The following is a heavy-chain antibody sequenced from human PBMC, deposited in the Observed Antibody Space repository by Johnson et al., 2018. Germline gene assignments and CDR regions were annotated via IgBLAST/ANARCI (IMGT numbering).Heavy chain of an antibody. Sequence: VQLVQSGGGLVKPGGSLRLSCAASGFTFSNAWMNWVRQAPGKGLEWVGRIKSKTDGGTTDYAAPVKGRFTISRDASKNTRYLQMNSLKTEDTAVYYCTTRSYPYYYYYMDVWGKGPRSPSP. CDR3: TTRSYPYYYYYMDV. J-gene: IGHJ6*03. CDR2: IKSKTDGGTT. V-gene: IGHV3-15*07. CDR1: GFTFSNAW.